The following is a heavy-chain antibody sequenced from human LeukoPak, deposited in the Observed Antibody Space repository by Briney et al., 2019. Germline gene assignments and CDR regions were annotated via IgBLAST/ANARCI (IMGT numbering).Heavy chain of an antibody. Sequence: SVKVSCKASGGTFSSYAISWVRQAPGQGLEWMGGIIPIFGTANYVQKFQGRVTITADESTSTAYMELSSLRSEDTAVYYCARGIEGMTTVTPAFDYWGQGTLVTVSS. CDR2: IIPIFGTA. CDR1: GGTFSSYA. J-gene: IGHJ4*02. V-gene: IGHV1-69*13. D-gene: IGHD4-17*01. CDR3: ARGIEGMTTVTPAFDY.